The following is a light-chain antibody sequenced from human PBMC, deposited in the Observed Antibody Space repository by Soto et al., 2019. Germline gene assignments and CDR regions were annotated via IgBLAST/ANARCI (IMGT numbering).Light chain of an antibody. CDR3: QQYGNSPWT. Sequence: EIVLTQSPGTLSLSPGERATLSCRASQSVTSSLLAWYQQKPGQAPRLLLYSASRRATGIPDRFSGSGSGTDFTLTISRLEPEDFAVYYCQQYGNSPWTFGQGTKVEIK. V-gene: IGKV3-20*01. CDR2: SAS. CDR1: QSVTSSL. J-gene: IGKJ1*01.